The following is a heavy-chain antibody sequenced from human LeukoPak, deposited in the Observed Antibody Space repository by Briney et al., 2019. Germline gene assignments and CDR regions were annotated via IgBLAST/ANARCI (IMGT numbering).Heavy chain of an antibody. J-gene: IGHJ4*02. CDR3: AKDPGDVDTAMMFDY. Sequence: GGSLRLSCAASGFTFSSYAMSWVRQAPGKGLEWVSAISGSGGTTYYADSVKGRFTISRDNSKNTLYLQMNSLRAEDTAVYYCAKDPGDVDTAMMFDYWGQGTLVTVSS. CDR2: ISGSGGTT. D-gene: IGHD5-18*01. V-gene: IGHV3-23*01. CDR1: GFTFSSYA.